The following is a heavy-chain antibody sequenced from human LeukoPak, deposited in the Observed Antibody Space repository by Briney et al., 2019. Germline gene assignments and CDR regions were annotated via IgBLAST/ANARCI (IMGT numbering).Heavy chain of an antibody. D-gene: IGHD3-10*01. J-gene: IGHJ5*02. CDR2: IYSGGST. Sequence: GGSLRLSCAASGFTVSSNYMSWVRQAPGKGLEWLSVIYSGGSTYYADSVKGRFTISRDNSKNTLYLQMNSLRAEDTAVYYCARDSGTMVRGARGFDPWGQGTLVTVSS. V-gene: IGHV3-66*02. CDR3: ARDSGTMVRGARGFDP. CDR1: GFTVSSNY.